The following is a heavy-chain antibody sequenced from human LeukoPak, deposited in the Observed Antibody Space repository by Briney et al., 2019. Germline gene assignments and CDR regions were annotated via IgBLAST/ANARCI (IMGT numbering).Heavy chain of an antibody. CDR3: ARSLADYYYMDV. V-gene: IGHV4-39*07. CDR1: GGSISSSSYY. D-gene: IGHD6-25*01. J-gene: IGHJ6*03. Sequence: SETLSLTCTVSGGSISSSSYYWGWIRQPPGKGLEWIGSIYYSGSTYYNPSLKSRVTISVDTSKNQFSLKLSSVTAADTAVYYCARSLADYYYMDVWGKGTTVTVSS. CDR2: IYYSGST.